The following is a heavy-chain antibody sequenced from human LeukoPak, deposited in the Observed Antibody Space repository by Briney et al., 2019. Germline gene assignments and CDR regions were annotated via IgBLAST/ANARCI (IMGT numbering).Heavy chain of an antibody. J-gene: IGHJ4*02. D-gene: IGHD5-18*01. CDR1: GGSISNYY. CDR3: ARGRKYTSGYRVTESGSGYSDY. Sequence: PSETLSLTCTVSGGSISNYYWNWIRQPPGKGLEWIGYIYYSGTTNYNPSLKSRVSMSVDTSKNQFSLKVRSVTAADTAVYYCARGRKYTSGYRVTESGSGYSDYWGQGTLVTVSS. CDR2: IYYSGTT. V-gene: IGHV4-59*01.